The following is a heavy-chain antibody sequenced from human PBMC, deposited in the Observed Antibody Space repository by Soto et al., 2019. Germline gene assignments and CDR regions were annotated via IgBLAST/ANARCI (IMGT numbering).Heavy chain of an antibody. CDR2: ISYDGSNK. D-gene: IGHD3-10*01. CDR3: ASPDGSGSMGWFDP. V-gene: IGHV3-30-3*01. J-gene: IGHJ5*02. Sequence: QVQLVESGGGVVQPGRSLRLSCAASGFTFSSYAMHWVRQAPGKGLEWVAVISYDGSNKYYADSVKGRFTISRDNSKNTLYLQMNNLRAEDTAVYYCASPDGSGSMGWFDPWGQGTLVTVSS. CDR1: GFTFSSYA.